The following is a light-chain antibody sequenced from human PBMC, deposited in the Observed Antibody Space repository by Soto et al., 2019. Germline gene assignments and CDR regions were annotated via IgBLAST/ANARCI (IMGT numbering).Light chain of an antibody. V-gene: IGLV1-40*01. CDR2: SNY. J-gene: IGLJ3*02. CDR1: DSNIGAGYD. CDR3: QSYDTSLGDWV. Sequence: QSVLTQPPSASGAPGQTVTISCSGSDSNIGAGYDLHWYQQLPGTAPKLLIHSNYLRASGVPDRFSASQSVTSASLAIIGLQADDEADYYCQSYDTSLGDWVFGGGTKLTVL.